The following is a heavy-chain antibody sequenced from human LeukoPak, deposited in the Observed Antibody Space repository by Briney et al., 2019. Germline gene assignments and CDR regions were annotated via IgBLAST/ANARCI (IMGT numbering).Heavy chain of an antibody. V-gene: IGHV4-30-4*08. Sequence: TLSLTCTVSGVSMSNGALYCRWIRQHPGKGLEWIGNIYYSGSTYYNPSLKSRVTISVDRSKNQFSLKLTSVTAADTAVYYCAGAYSFDDDGGPDAFYIWGQRTMVTVSS. CDR1: GVSMSNGALY. D-gene: IGHD4-23*01. J-gene: IGHJ3*02. CDR3: AGAYSFDDDGGPDAFYI. CDR2: IYYSGST.